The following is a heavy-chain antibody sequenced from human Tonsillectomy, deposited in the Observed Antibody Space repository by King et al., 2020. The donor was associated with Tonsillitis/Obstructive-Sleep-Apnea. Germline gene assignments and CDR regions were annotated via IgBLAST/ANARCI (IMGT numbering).Heavy chain of an antibody. CDR1: GFTFSNYA. D-gene: IGHD2-15*01. CDR3: AKFLGYCSGGSCYLGGFDY. J-gene: IGHJ4*02. V-gene: IGHV3-23*04. CDR2: ISGSAGST. Sequence: DVQLVESGGGFVQPGGSLRLSCAASGFTFSNYAMSWVRQAPGKGLEWVSGISGSAGSTYYADSVKGRFTISRANSKNTLYLQMNSLRAEDTAVYYCAKFLGYCSGGSCYLGGFDYWGQGTLVTVSS.